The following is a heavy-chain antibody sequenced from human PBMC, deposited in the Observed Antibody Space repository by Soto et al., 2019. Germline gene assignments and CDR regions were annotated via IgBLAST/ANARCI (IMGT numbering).Heavy chain of an antibody. J-gene: IGHJ6*02. CDR1: GGSISSSSYY. CDR2: IYYSGST. D-gene: IGHD3-10*01. CDR3: ARDSEGTMVRGDYYYGMDV. Sequence: SETLSLTCTVSGGSISSSSYYWGWIRQPPGKGLEWIGSIYYSGSTNYNPSLKSRVTISVDTSKNQFSLKLSSVTAADTAVYYCARDSEGTMVRGDYYYGMDVWGQGTTVTVSS. V-gene: IGHV4-39*07.